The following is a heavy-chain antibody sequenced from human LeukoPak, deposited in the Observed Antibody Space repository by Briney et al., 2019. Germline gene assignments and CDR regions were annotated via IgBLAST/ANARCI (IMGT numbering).Heavy chain of an antibody. CDR3: AKDHARELWDFDY. CDR1: GFTFNTYG. Sequence: GGSLRLSCEASGFTFNTYGMHWVRQAPGKGLEWVAFIRSDGGKKDYADSVRGRFTISRDNSKNTVYMQMDSLRPEDTALYYCAKDHARELWDFDYWGQGSLVTDSS. CDR2: IRSDGGKK. J-gene: IGHJ4*02. D-gene: IGHD3-16*01. V-gene: IGHV3-30*02.